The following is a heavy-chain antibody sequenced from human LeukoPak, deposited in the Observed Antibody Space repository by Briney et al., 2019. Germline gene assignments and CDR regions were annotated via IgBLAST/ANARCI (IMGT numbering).Heavy chain of an antibody. J-gene: IGHJ3*01. CDR1: GFTFSSYA. V-gene: IGHV3-23*01. CDR2: ISVGGGST. D-gene: IGHD6-19*01. Sequence: GGSLRLSCAASGFTFSSYAMNWVRQAPGKGLEWVSTISVGGGSTYYADSVKGRFTISRDNSKDTLYLQMNSLRAEDTAVYYCAKRTVYSSGWDDAFDFWGQGTMVTVSS. CDR3: AKRTVYSSGWDDAFDF.